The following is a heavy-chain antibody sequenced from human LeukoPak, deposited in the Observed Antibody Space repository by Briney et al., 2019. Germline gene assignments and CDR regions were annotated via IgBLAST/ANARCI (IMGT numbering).Heavy chain of an antibody. J-gene: IGHJ3*02. CDR1: GFTFSSYA. V-gene: IGHV3-23*01. CDR3: AKDGGYDYSLDAFDI. Sequence: QTGGSLRLSCAASGFTFSSYAMSWVRQTPGKGLEWVPAITGSGSSTYYADSVKGRFTISRDNSKNTLYLQMNSLRAEDTAVYYCAKDGGYDYSLDAFDIWGQGTMVTVSS. CDR2: ITGSGSST. D-gene: IGHD5-12*01.